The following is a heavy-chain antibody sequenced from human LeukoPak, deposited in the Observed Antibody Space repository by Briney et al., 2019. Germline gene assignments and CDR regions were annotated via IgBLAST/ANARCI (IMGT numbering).Heavy chain of an antibody. V-gene: IGHV4-59*08. CDR3: ARLIVGATGADY. CDR1: GGSISSYY. D-gene: IGHD1-26*01. CDR2: IYYSGST. Sequence: SETLSLTCTASGGSISSYYWSWIRQPPGKGLEWIGYIYYSGSTNYNPSLKSRVTISVDTSKNQFSLKLSSVTAADTAVYYCARLIVGATGADYWGQGTLVTVSS. J-gene: IGHJ4*02.